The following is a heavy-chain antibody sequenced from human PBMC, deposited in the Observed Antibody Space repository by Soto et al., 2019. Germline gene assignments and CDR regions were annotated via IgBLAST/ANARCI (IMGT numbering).Heavy chain of an antibody. CDR3: ARDLGQQLVDY. CDR1: GYTFTDYY. CDR2: INPNSGAT. D-gene: IGHD6-13*01. V-gene: IGHV1-2*02. J-gene: IGHJ4*02. Sequence: ASVKVSCKASGYTFTDYYIHWVRQAPGQGLEWMGWINPNSGATNYAQKLQGRVTMTTDTSTSTAYMELRSLRSDDTAVYYCARDLGQQLVDYWGQGTLVTVSS.